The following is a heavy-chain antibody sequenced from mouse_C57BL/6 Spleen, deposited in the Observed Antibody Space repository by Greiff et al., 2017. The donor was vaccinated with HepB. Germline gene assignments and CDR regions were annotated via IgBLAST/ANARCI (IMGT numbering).Heavy chain of an antibody. D-gene: IGHD3-1*01. CDR1: GSTFTDYE. Sequence: VQLQESGAELVRPGASVPLSCKASGSTFTDYEMHWVKQTPVHGLEWIGAMDPETGGTASNQKFKGKAILTADKSSSTAYMELRSLTSEDSAVYYCTRWGSAWFAYWGQGTLVTVSA. CDR3: TRWGSAWFAY. CDR2: MDPETGGT. J-gene: IGHJ3*01. V-gene: IGHV1-15*01.